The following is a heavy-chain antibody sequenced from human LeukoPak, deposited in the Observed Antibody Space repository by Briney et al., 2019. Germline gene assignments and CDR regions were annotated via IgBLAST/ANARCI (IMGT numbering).Heavy chain of an antibody. J-gene: IGHJ4*02. CDR1: GGTFSSYA. CDR3: ARDRGGVDMAGQYYFDY. CDR2: IIPILGIA. V-gene: IGHV1-69*04. Sequence: SVKVSCKASGGTFSSYAISWVRQAPGQGLEWMGRIIPILGIANYAQKFQGRVTITADKSTSTAYMELSSLRSEDTAVYYCARDRGGVDMAGQYYFDYWGQGTLVTVSS. D-gene: IGHD3-10*01.